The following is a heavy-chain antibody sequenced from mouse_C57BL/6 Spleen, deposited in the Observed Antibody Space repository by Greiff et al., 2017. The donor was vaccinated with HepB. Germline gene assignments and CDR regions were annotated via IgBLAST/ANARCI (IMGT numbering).Heavy chain of an antibody. Sequence: DVKLQESGPGLVKPSQSLSLTCTVTGYSITSGYGWNWIRQFPGNKLEWMGYISYSGSTNYNPSLKSRISITRDTSKNQYFMQLTSVTTEDTATYYCDRTARIQYWGQGTTLTVPS. CDR1: GYSITSGYG. J-gene: IGHJ2*01. CDR3: DRTARIQY. D-gene: IGHD1-2*01. V-gene: IGHV3-2*02. CDR2: ISYSGST.